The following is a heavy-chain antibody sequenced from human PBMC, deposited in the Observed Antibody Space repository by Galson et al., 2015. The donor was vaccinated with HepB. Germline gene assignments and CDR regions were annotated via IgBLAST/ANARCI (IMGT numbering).Heavy chain of an antibody. CDR2: ISYDGSNK. CDR3: AREGYYYDSSGYFPSGMDV. CDR1: GFTFSSYA. Sequence: SLRLSCAASGFTFSSYAMHWVRQAPGKGLEWVAVISYDGSNKYYADSVKGRFTISRDNSKNTLYLQMNSLRAEDTAVYYCAREGYYYDSSGYFPSGMDVWGQGTTVTVSS. J-gene: IGHJ6*02. D-gene: IGHD3-22*01. V-gene: IGHV3-30*04.